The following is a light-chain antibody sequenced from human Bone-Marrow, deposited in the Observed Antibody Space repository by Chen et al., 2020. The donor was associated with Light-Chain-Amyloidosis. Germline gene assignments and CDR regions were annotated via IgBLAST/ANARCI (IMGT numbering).Light chain of an antibody. CDR1: SGDVGTYNY. V-gene: IGLV2-14*01. CDR3: SSFTSSSSYV. CDR2: AVS. Sequence: QSALTQPASVSGSPGQSITISCTGTSGDVGTYNYVSWYHQHPAKAPKVMIYAVSNRPSGVSNRFSGSKSGNTASLTISGLQAEDEADYYCSSFTSSSSYVFGPGTKVTVL. J-gene: IGLJ1*01.